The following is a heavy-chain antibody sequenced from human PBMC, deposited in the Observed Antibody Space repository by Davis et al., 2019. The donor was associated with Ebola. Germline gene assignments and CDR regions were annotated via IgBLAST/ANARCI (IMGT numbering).Heavy chain of an antibody. CDR3: AKDWGAYSSSSGWFDP. CDR1: GFTFSSYA. V-gene: IGHV3-23*01. Sequence: GESLKISCAASGFTFSSYAMSWVRQAPGKGLEWVSAISGSGGSTYYADSVKGRFTISRDNYKNTLYLQMNSLRAEDTAVYYCAKDWGAYSSSSGWFDPWGQGTLVTVSS. CDR2: ISGSGGST. D-gene: IGHD6-6*01. J-gene: IGHJ5*02.